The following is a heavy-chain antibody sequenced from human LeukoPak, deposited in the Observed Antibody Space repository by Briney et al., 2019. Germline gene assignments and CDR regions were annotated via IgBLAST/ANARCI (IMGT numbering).Heavy chain of an antibody. CDR2: ISGSGGST. D-gene: IGHD3-10*01. V-gene: IGHV3-23*01. CDR1: GFTFSSYG. J-gene: IGHJ4*02. CDR3: AKSSMVRGVHEYYFDY. Sequence: GSLRLSCAASGFTFSSYGMSWVRQAPGKGLEWVSAISGSGGSTYYADSVKGRFTISRDNSKNTLYLQMNSLRAEDTAVYYCAKSSMVRGVHEYYFDYWGQGTLVTVSS.